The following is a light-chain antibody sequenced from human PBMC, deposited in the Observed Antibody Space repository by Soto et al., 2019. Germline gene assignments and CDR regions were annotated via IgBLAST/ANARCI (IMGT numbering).Light chain of an antibody. CDR2: GNS. CDR3: QSDDSSLSGAV. Sequence: QSVLPQPPSVSGAPGQRVTISCTGSSSNIGAGYDVHWYQQLPGTAPKLLIYGNSNRPSGVPDRFSGSKSGTSASLAITGLQAEDEADYYCQSDDSSLSGAVVGGGTQLTVL. J-gene: IGLJ7*01. CDR1: SSNIGAGYD. V-gene: IGLV1-40*01.